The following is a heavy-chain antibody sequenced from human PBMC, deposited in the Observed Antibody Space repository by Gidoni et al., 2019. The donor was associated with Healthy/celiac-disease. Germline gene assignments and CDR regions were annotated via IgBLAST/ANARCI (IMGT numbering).Heavy chain of an antibody. V-gene: IGHV4-59*01. Sequence: QVQLQESGPGLVKPSETLSLTCTVSGGSLSSYYWRWIRQPPGKGLEWIGYIYYRGSTNYNPSLKSRVNISVDTSKNKFSLKLSSVTAADTAVYYCERGGTGRGVPNGMDVWGQGTTVTVSS. J-gene: IGHJ6*02. CDR1: GGSLSSYY. D-gene: IGHD1-26*01. CDR3: ERGGTGRGVPNGMDV. CDR2: IYYRGST.